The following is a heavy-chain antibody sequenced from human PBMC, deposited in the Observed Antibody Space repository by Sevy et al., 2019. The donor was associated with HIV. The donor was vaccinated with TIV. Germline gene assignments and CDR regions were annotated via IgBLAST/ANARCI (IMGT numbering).Heavy chain of an antibody. V-gene: IGHV1-24*01. CDR2: FDPQDGET. D-gene: IGHD2-15*01. CDR1: GYTLTKLS. J-gene: IGHJ5*02. CDR3: AAVGLRYYSGASSNQGDWFDP. Sequence: ASVKVSCKVSGYTLTKLSIHWVRQAPGKGLEWMGDFDPQDGETIYAERFQGRLTMTVDTSTDTDYMELSSLTSEDTAVYYCAAVGLRYYSGASSNQGDWFDPWGQGTLVTVSS.